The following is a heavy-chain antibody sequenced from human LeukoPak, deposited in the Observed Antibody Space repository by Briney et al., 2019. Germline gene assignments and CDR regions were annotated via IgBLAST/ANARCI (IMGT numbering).Heavy chain of an antibody. J-gene: IGHJ3*02. V-gene: IGHV1-46*01. CDR3: ARLYYDSRGAFDI. Sequence: ASVTVSCKASGGTFSSYAMSWVRQAPGQGLEWMGIINPSGGSTSYAQKFQGRVTMTRDMSTSTVYMELSSLRSEDTAVYYCARLYYDSRGAFDIWGQGTMVTVSS. CDR2: INPSGGST. CDR1: GGTFSSYA. D-gene: IGHD3-22*01.